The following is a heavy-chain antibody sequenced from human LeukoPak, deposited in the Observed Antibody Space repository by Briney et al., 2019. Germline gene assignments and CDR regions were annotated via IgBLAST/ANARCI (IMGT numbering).Heavy chain of an antibody. V-gene: IGHV4-4*02. J-gene: IGHJ4*02. CDR3: ARIPVLPAYPTEIPTYYFDY. Sequence: TSGTLSLTCAVSGDSISSSNWWSWVRQPPGKGLEWIGEIYHSGSTNYNPSLKSRVTISVDKSKNQFSLKLSSVTAADTAVYYCARIPVLPAYPTEIPTYYFDYWGQGTLVTVSS. CDR1: GDSISSSNW. CDR2: IYHSGST. D-gene: IGHD2-2*01.